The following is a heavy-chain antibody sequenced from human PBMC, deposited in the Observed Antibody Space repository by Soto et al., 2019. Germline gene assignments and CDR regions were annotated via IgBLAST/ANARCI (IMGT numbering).Heavy chain of an antibody. CDR1: GYTFTSYG. CDR2: ISAYNGNT. CDR3: ARGDPMYSGSYSIWFDP. J-gene: IGHJ5*02. V-gene: IGHV1-18*01. Sequence: ASVKVSCKASGYTFTSYGISWVRQAPGQGLEWMGWISAYNGNTKYAQKLQGRVTMTTDTSTSTAYMELRSLRSDDTAVYYCARGDPMYSGSYSIWFDPWGQGTLVTVSS. D-gene: IGHD1-26*01.